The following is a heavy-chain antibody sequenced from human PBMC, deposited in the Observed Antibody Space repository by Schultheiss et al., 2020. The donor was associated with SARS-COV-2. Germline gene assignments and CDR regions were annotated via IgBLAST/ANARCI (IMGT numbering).Heavy chain of an antibody. J-gene: IGHJ3*02. V-gene: IGHV3-9*01. CDR2: ISWNSGSI. CDR1: GFTFSSYA. D-gene: IGHD3-9*01. CDR3: TTPGVRGYFDWLYPVDI. Sequence: GGSLRLSCAASGFTFSSYAMHWVRQAPGKGLEWVSGISWNSGSIGYADSVKGRFTISRDNAKNSLYLQMNSLRAEDTAVYYCTTPGVRGYFDWLYPVDIWGQGTMVTVSS.